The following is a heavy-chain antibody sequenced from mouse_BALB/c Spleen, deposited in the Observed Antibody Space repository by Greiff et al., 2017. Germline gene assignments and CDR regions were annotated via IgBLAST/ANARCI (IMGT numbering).Heavy chain of an antibody. CDR1: GFSLTSYG. CDR3: ARDRVRYVGAMDY. Sequence: QVQLKESGPGLVAPSQSLSITCTVSGFSLTSYGVHWVRQPPGKGLEWLGVIWAGGSTNYNSALMSRLSISKDNSKSQVFLKMNSLQTDDTAMYYCARDRVRYVGAMDYWGQGTSVTVSS. D-gene: IGHD2-14*01. J-gene: IGHJ4*01. CDR2: IWAGGST. V-gene: IGHV2-9*02.